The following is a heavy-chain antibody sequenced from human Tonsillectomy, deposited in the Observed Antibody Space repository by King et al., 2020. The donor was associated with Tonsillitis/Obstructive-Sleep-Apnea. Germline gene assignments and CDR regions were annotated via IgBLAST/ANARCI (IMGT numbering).Heavy chain of an antibody. Sequence: VQLQESGGGVVQPGRSLRLSCAGSGFSISTYAMHWVRQAPGKGLEGVALISYDGSNKYYADSVKGRFTISRENSKNTLYLQMNSLRTEDTAVYYCAKVRLRFLEWEANWFDPWGQGTLVTVSS. CDR2: ISYDGSNK. J-gene: IGHJ5*02. CDR3: AKVRLRFLEWEANWFDP. CDR1: GFSISTYA. D-gene: IGHD3-3*01. V-gene: IGHV3-30*18.